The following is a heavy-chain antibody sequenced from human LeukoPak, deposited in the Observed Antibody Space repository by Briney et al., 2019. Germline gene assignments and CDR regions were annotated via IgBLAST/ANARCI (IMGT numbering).Heavy chain of an antibody. CDR2: IHYTGST. D-gene: IGHD3-10*01. J-gene: IGHJ5*02. Sequence: SETLSLTCTVSGGSISSYYWSWLRQSPGKGLECLGHIHYTGSTNYNPSLKSRVTISVETSKNQFSLKLKSVTAADTAVYYCARGGYYGSGNDFRFDPWGQGTLVTVSS. CDR1: GGSISSYY. CDR3: ARGGYYGSGNDFRFDP. V-gene: IGHV4-59*01.